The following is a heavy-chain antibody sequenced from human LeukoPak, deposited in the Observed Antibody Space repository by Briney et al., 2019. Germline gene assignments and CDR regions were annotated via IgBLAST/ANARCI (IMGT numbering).Heavy chain of an antibody. J-gene: IGHJ3*02. CDR3: AESSSWPGDASDI. CDR1: GFTFSSYA. CDR2: ISGSGGST. D-gene: IGHD6-13*01. Sequence: GGSLRLSCAASGFTFSSYAMSWVRQAPGKGLEWVSAISGSGGSTYYADSVKGRFTISRDNSKNTLYLQMNSLRAEDTAVYYCAESSSWPGDASDIWGQGTMVTVSS. V-gene: IGHV3-23*01.